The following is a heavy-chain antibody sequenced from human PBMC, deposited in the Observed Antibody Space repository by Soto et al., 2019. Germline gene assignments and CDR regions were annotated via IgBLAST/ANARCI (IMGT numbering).Heavy chain of an antibody. CDR3: ARRVRERGHAFDI. D-gene: IGHD1-1*01. J-gene: IGHJ3*02. CDR2: IYYSGSS. Sequence: SETLSLTCTVSGGSISSYYWSWIRQPPGKGLEWIGYIYYSGSSNYNPSIKSRVTISVDTTKNQFSLKLSSVTAADTAVYYCARRVRERGHAFDIWGQGTMVTVSS. CDR1: GGSISSYY. V-gene: IGHV4-59*08.